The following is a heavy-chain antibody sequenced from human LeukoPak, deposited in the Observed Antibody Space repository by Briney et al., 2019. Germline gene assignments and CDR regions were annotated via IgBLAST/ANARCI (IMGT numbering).Heavy chain of an antibody. D-gene: IGHD3-22*01. J-gene: IGHJ4*02. V-gene: IGHV4-34*01. CDR1: GGSFSGYY. CDR3: ARLDSSGYYY. CDR2: INHSGST. Sequence: SETLSLTCAVYGGSFSGYYWSWIRQPPGMGLEWIGEINHSGSTNYNPSLKSRVTISVDTSKNQFSLKLSSVTAVDTAVYYCARLDSSGYYYWGQGTLVTVSS.